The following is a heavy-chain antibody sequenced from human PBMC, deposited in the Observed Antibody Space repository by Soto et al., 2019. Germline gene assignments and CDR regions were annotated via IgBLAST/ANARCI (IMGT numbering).Heavy chain of an antibody. D-gene: IGHD2-21*02. V-gene: IGHV4-59*01. CDR1: GGSIRSYS. CDR3: ALGDSFFDY. J-gene: IGHJ4*02. CDR2: MYYSGST. Sequence: TSETLSLTCTVSGGSIRSYSCSWIRQPPGKGLEWIGYMYYSGSTNYNPSLQSRITISVDTSKNQFSLKLTSVTAADTAVYYCALGDSFFDYWGQGTLVTAPQ.